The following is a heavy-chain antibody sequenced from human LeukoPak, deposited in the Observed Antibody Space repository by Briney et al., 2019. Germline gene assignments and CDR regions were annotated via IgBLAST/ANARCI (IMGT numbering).Heavy chain of an antibody. D-gene: IGHD5-24*01. J-gene: IGHJ3*02. CDR3: ARGNGYNLDAFDI. V-gene: IGHV3-48*01. CDR2: ISSSSSTI. Sequence: GGSLRLSCAGSGFTFSSYSMNWVRQAPGKGLEWVSYISSSSSTIYYADFVKGRFTISRDNAKNSLYLQMNSLRAEDTAVYYCARGNGYNLDAFDIWGQGTMVTVSS. CDR1: GFTFSSYS.